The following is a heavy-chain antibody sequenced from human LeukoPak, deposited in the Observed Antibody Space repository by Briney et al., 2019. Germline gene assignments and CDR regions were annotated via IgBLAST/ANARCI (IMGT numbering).Heavy chain of an antibody. D-gene: IGHD3-10*01. CDR1: GFTFSSYA. V-gene: IGHV3-23*01. CDR3: AKGRGPAYYYGSGRPWHYMDV. Sequence: PGGSLRLSCAASGFTFSSYAMSWVRQAPGKGLEWVSAISGSGGSTYYADSVKGRFTISRDNSKNTLYLQMDSLRAEDTAVYYCAKGRGPAYYYGSGRPWHYMDVWGKGTTVTVSS. CDR2: ISGSGGST. J-gene: IGHJ6*03.